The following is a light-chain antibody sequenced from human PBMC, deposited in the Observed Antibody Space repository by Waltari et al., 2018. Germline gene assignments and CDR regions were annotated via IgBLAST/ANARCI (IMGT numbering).Light chain of an antibody. Sequence: EIVLTQSPGTLSLSPGERATLSCRASQSLTRRYLAWYQQKPGQAPRLLIYGASRRAAGIPDRFIGSGSGTDFTLTISRLEPEDFAVYYCQQYGSSVMYTFGQGTKLEIK. CDR1: QSLTRRY. CDR3: QQYGSSVMYT. J-gene: IGKJ2*01. V-gene: IGKV3-20*01. CDR2: GAS.